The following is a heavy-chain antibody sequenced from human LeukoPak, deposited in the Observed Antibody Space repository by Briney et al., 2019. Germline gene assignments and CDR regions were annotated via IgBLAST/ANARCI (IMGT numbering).Heavy chain of an antibody. CDR1: GYTFTSYG. J-gene: IGHJ6*03. D-gene: IGHD3-3*01. CDR2: ISAYNGNT. CDR3: ARGGGGEWLLSPPYYYYYMDV. Sequence: GASVKVSCKASGYTFTSYGISWVRQAPGQGLEWMGWISAYNGNTGYAQKFQGRVTITRNTSISTAYMELSSLRSEDTAVYYCARGGGGEWLLSPPYYYYYMDVWGKGTTVTVSS. V-gene: IGHV1-8*03.